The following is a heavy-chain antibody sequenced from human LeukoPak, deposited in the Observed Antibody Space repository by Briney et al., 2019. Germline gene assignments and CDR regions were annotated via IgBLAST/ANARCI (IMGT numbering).Heavy chain of an antibody. CDR2: ISYDGSNK. CDR1: GFTFNNYW. CDR3: APENLDY. J-gene: IGHJ4*02. Sequence: GGSLRLSCAASGFTFNNYWMHWVRQAPGKGLEWVAVISYDGSNKYYADSVKGRFTISRDNSKNTLYLQMNSLRPEDTAVYYCAPENLDYWGQGTLVTVSS. V-gene: IGHV3-30*03.